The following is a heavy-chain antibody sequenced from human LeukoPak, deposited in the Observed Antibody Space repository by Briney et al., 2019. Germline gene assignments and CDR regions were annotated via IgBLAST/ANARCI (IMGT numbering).Heavy chain of an antibody. Sequence: SETLSLTCAVYGGSFSGYYWSWIRQPPGKGLEWIGEINHSGSTNYNPSLKSRVTISVDTSKNQFSLKLSSVAAADTAVYYCAREHSSSFFDYWGQGTLVTVSS. J-gene: IGHJ4*02. D-gene: IGHD6-13*01. CDR3: AREHSSSFFDY. V-gene: IGHV4-34*01. CDR2: INHSGST. CDR1: GGSFSGYY.